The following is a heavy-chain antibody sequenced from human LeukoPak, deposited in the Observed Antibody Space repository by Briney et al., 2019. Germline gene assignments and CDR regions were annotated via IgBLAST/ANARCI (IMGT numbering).Heavy chain of an antibody. D-gene: IGHD4-11*01. J-gene: IGHJ6*03. CDR1: GFAFSSYA. CDR3: ARGVPKTSYYYYYMDV. CDR2: ISGSSSYI. V-gene: IGHV3-21*01. Sequence: GGSLRLSCAASGFAFSSYAMSWVRQAPGKGLEWVSSISGSSSYIYYADSVKGRFTISRDNAKNSLYLQMNSLRAEDTAVYYCARGVPKTSYYYYYMDVWGKGTTVTVSS.